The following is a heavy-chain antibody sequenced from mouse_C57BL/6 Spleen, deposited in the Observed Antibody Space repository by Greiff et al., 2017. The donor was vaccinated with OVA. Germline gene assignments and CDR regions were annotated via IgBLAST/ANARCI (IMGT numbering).Heavy chain of an antibody. CDR3: AKDSNYDYAMDY. Sequence: VKLMESGPGLVQPSQSLSITCTVSGFSLTSYGVHWVRQSPGKGLEWLGVIWRGGSTDYNAAFMSRLSITKDNSKSQVFFKMNSLRADDTAIYYCAKDSNYDYAMDYWGQGTSVTVSS. V-gene: IGHV2-5*01. D-gene: IGHD2-5*01. J-gene: IGHJ4*01. CDR2: IWRGGST. CDR1: GFSLTSYG.